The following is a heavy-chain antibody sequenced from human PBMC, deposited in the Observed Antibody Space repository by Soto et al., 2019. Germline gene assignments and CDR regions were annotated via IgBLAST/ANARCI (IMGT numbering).Heavy chain of an antibody. J-gene: IGHJ2*01. Sequence: EVQLVESGGGLVQPGGSLRLSCAASGFTFSSYSMNWVRQAPGKGLEWVSYISSSSSTIYYADSVKGRFTISRDNAKNSLYLKMNSLRAEDTAVYYCARDTGVVVPAAIRAQFSWYFDLWGRGTLVTVSS. CDR2: ISSSSSTI. V-gene: IGHV3-48*01. CDR3: ARDTGVVVPAAIRAQFSWYFDL. CDR1: GFTFSSYS. D-gene: IGHD2-2*01.